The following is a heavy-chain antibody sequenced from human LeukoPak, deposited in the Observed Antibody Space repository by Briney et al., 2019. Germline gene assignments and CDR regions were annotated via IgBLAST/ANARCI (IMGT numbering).Heavy chain of an antibody. CDR1: GGTFSSYA. D-gene: IGHD2-2*02. J-gene: IGHJ6*04. Sequence: ASVKVSCRASGGTFSSYAMHWVRQAPGQKLEWMGWINAGNGDTKYSQKFQGRVTITRDTSASTAYMELSSLRSEDTAVYYCARCGPGSTSCYNKGNIGMDVWGKGTTVTVSS. CDR3: ARCGPGSTSCYNKGNIGMDV. V-gene: IGHV1-3*01. CDR2: INAGNGDT.